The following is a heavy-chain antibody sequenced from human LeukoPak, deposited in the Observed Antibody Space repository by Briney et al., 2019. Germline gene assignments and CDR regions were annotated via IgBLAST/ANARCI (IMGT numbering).Heavy chain of an antibody. CDR2: INHSGSS. D-gene: IGHD5-18*01. Sequence: SETLSLTCAVYGGSFSAYYWTWIRQPPGKGLEWIGEINHSGSSNYNSSLRSRVTISVDTSYKQFSLRLSSVTAADTAVYYCAPRGDIEHSYVYGKWFDPSGQGTRVTVSS. CDR1: GGSFSAYY. CDR3: APRGDIEHSYVYGKWFDP. V-gene: IGHV4-34*01. J-gene: IGHJ5*02.